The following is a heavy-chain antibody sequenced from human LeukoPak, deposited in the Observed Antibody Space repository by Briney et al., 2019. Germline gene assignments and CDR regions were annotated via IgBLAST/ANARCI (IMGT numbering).Heavy chain of an antibody. CDR3: ARALRYYDILTGYMSTGWFDP. CDR1: GYTFTDYY. J-gene: IGHJ5*02. D-gene: IGHD3-9*01. V-gene: IGHV1-2*02. CDR2: INPNSGGT. Sequence: ASVKVSCKASGYTFTDYYIHWVRQAPGQGLEWMAWINPNSGGTKFAQRFQDRVTMTRDTSITTAYMEMSRLRSDDTAVYYCARALRYYDILTGYMSTGWFDPWGQGTLVTVSS.